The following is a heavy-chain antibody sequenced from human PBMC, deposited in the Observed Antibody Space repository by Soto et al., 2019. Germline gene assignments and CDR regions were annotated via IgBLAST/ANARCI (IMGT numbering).Heavy chain of an antibody. CDR2: ISGSGGIT. Sequence: GGSLRLSCAASGFTFSSYAMSCLRQAPGRGLEWVSAISGSGGITYYADSVKGRFTISRDNSKNTLYLQMNSLRAEDTAVYYCAKLLPSVWFDPWGQGTMVTVSS. V-gene: IGHV3-23*01. D-gene: IGHD2-15*01. CDR3: AKLLPSVWFDP. CDR1: GFTFSSYA. J-gene: IGHJ5*02.